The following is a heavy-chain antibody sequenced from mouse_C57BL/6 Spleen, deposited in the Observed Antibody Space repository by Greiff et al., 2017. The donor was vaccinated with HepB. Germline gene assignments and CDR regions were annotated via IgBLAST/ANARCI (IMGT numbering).Heavy chain of an antibody. V-gene: IGHV1-52*01. J-gene: IGHJ1*03. CDR3: ARLDTTVVGDWYFDV. CDR1: GYTFTSYW. Sequence: QVQLQQSGAELVRPGSSVKLSCKASGYTFTSYWMHWVKQRPIQGLEWIGNIDPSDSETHYNQKFKDKATLTVDKSSSTAYMQLSSLTSEDSAVYYCARLDTTVVGDWYFDVWGTGTTVTVSS. CDR2: IDPSDSET. D-gene: IGHD1-1*01.